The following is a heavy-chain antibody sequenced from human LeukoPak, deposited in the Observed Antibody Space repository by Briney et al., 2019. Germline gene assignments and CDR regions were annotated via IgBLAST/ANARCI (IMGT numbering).Heavy chain of an antibody. D-gene: IGHD1-26*01. Sequence: GASVKVSFKASGYTFTSYYMHWVRQAPGQGLEWMGIINPSGGSTSYAQKFQGRVTITRDMSTSTVYMELGRLRSDDTAVYYCARVSVITQYNGSPDYFASWGQGTLVTVSS. J-gene: IGHJ4*02. V-gene: IGHV1-46*01. CDR1: GYTFTSYY. CDR3: ARVSVITQYNGSPDYFAS. CDR2: INPSGGST.